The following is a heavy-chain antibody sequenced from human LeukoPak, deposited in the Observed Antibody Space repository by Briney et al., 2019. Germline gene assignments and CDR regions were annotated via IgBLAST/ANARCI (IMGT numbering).Heavy chain of an antibody. Sequence: GGSLRLSCAASGFVFSSYGMHWVRQAPGKGLQWVAVISYDGINKHYAGSVKGRFTLSRDNSKNTLYLQMNSLRVEDTAVYYCARDPLKRAFDIWGQGTMVTVSS. J-gene: IGHJ3*02. CDR3: ARDPLKRAFDI. CDR1: GFVFSSYG. CDR2: ISYDGINK. V-gene: IGHV3-30*03.